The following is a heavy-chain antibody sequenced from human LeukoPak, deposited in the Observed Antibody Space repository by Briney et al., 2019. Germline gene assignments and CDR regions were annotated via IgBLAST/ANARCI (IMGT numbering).Heavy chain of an antibody. CDR2: ISSSGSTI. CDR3: ARDGPYDSSGYFDY. J-gene: IGHJ4*02. D-gene: IGHD3-22*01. Sequence: PGGSLRLSCAVSGFTFSSYEMNWVRQAPGKGLEWVSYISSSGSTIYYADSVKGRFTISRDNAKNALYLQMNSLRAEDTAVYYCARDGPYDSSGYFDYWGQGTLVTVSS. CDR1: GFTFSSYE. V-gene: IGHV3-48*03.